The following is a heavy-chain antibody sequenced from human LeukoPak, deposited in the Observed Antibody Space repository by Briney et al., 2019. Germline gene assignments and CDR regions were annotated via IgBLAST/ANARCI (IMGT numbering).Heavy chain of an antibody. V-gene: IGHV3-30*18. CDR3: AKDPYYYGSGSFHYFDY. CDR2: ISHDGSNK. Sequence: PGGSLRLSCAASGFTFSSYGMHWVRQAPGKGLEWVAVISHDGSNKYYADSVKGRFTISRDNSKNTLYLQMNSLRAEDTAVYYCAKDPYYYGSGSFHYFDYWGQGTLVTVSS. J-gene: IGHJ4*02. CDR1: GFTFSSYG. D-gene: IGHD3-10*01.